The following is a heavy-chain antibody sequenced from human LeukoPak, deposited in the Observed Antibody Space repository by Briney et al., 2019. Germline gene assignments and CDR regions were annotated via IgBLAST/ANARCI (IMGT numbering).Heavy chain of an antibody. D-gene: IGHD6-13*01. CDR1: GFTFSSHS. V-gene: IGHV3-21*01. CDR2: ISSSSSYI. Sequence: GGSLRLSCAASGFTFSSHSMNWVRQAPGKGLEWVSSISSSSSYIYYADSVKGRFTISRDNAKNSLYLQMNSLRAEDTAVYYCARLLPRSGSSWDDYWGQGTLVTVSS. J-gene: IGHJ4*02. CDR3: ARLLPRSGSSWDDY.